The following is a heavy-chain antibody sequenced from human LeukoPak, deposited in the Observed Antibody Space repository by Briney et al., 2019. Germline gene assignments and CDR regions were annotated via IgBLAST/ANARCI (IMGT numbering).Heavy chain of an antibody. CDR2: IIPIFGTA. CDR1: GGTFSSYA. V-gene: IGHV1-69*13. Sequence: ASVKVSCKASGGTFSSYAISWVRQASGQGLEWMGGIIPIFGTANYAQKFQGRVTITADESTSTAYMELSSLRSEDTAVYYCARDLYSSGRNYYYYGMDVWGQGTTVTVSS. D-gene: IGHD6-19*01. CDR3: ARDLYSSGRNYYYYGMDV. J-gene: IGHJ6*02.